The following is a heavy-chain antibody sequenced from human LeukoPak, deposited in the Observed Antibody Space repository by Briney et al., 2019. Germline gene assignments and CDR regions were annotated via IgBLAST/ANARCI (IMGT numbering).Heavy chain of an antibody. D-gene: IGHD6-13*01. CDR2: ISSSSSYI. CDR3: ARNPAPWEQQLGKFWFDP. J-gene: IGHJ5*02. V-gene: IGHV3-21*01. Sequence: GSLRLSCAASGFTFSSCAMSWVRQAPGKGLEWVSSISSSSSYIYYADSVKGRFTISRDNAKNSLYLQMNSLRAEDTAVYYCARNPAPWEQQLGKFWFDPWGQGTLVTVSS. CDR1: GFTFSSCA.